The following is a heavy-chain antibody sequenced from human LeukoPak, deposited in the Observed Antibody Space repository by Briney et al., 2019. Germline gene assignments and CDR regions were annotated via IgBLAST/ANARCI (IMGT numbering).Heavy chain of an antibody. CDR2: ICYSGSS. D-gene: IGHD1-14*01. CDR1: GGSINSDIYF. V-gene: IGHV4-31*03. CDR3: AREVRPGGYFDY. J-gene: IGHJ4*02. Sequence: SETLSLTCTVSGGSINSDIYFWRWLRQHPGKGLEWIRFICYSGSSYYNPSLKSRVTMSVDTTKNQSSLKLSSVTAADTAVYYCAREVRPGGYFDYWGQGTLVTVSS.